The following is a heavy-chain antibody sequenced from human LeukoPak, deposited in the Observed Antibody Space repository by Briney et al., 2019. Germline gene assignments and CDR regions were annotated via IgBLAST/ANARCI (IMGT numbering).Heavy chain of an antibody. Sequence: SETLSLTCTVSGYSISSGYYWGWIRQPPGKGLEWIGSIYHSGSTYYNPSLKSRVTISVDTSKNQFSLKLSSVTAADTAVYYCARRPASRYYDSSGYWRDYWGQGTLVTVSS. CDR1: GYSISSGYY. D-gene: IGHD3-22*01. CDR2: IYHSGST. J-gene: IGHJ4*02. V-gene: IGHV4-38-2*02. CDR3: ARRPASRYYDSSGYWRDY.